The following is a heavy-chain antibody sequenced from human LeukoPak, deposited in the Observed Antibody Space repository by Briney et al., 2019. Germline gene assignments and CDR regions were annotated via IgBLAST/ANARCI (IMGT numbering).Heavy chain of an antibody. CDR2: INSEGSSI. D-gene: IGHD1-26*01. V-gene: IGHV3-74*01. J-gene: IGHJ4*02. Sequence: PGGSLRLSRTASAININSYWMHWVRQAPGKGLVWVARINSEGSSIDYADSVKGRFTISRDNSKNTLYLQMNSLRAEDTAVYYCAADTTADYWGQGTLVTVSS. CDR1: AININSYW. CDR3: AADTTADY.